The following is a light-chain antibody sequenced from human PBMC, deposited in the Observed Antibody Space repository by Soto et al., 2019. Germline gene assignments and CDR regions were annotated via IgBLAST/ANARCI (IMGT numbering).Light chain of an antibody. CDR1: SSDVGAYNY. CDR2: EVS. CDR3: SSYAGSSTLV. Sequence: QSALTQPASVSGSPGQSITISCTGSSSDVGAYNYVSWYQQHPGKAPKLMIHEVSDRPSGASIRFSGSKSGNTAFLTITGHQAEDEADYYCSSYAGSSTLVFGTGTKLTVL. J-gene: IGLJ1*01. V-gene: IGLV2-14*01.